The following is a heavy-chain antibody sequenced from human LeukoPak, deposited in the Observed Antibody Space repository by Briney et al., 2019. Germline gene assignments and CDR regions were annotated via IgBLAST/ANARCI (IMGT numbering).Heavy chain of an antibody. D-gene: IGHD2-2*02. J-gene: IGHJ4*02. Sequence: GASVKVSCKASGGTFSSYTISWVRQAPGQGLEWMGRIIPILGIANYAQKFQGRVTITADKSTSTAYMQLSSLRSEDTAVYYCAGSLDCSSTSCYTELDYWGQGTLVTVSS. CDR1: GGTFSSYT. CDR2: IIPILGIA. V-gene: IGHV1-69*02. CDR3: AGSLDCSSTSCYTELDY.